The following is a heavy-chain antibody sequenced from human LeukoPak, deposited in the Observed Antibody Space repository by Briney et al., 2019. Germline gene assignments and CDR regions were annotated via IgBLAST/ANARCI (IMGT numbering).Heavy chain of an antibody. J-gene: IGHJ4*02. CDR3: ARDGPYYYDEDY. V-gene: IGHV3-7*01. CDR1: GFTFSSYW. Sequence: PGGSLRLSRAASGFTFSSYWMSWVRQAPGKGLEWVANIKQDGSEKYYVDSVKGRFTISRDNAKNSLYLQMNSLRAEDTAVYYCARDGPYYYDEDYWGQGTLVTVTS. D-gene: IGHD3-22*01. CDR2: IKQDGSEK.